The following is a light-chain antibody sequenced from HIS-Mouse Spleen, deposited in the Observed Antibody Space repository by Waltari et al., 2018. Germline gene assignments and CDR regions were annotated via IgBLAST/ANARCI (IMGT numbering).Light chain of an antibody. J-gene: IGLJ2*01. CDR2: EDS. CDR1: ALPKKY. V-gene: IGLV3-10*01. CDR3: YSTDSSGNHRV. Sequence: SYELTQPPSVSVSPGQTARITCSGHALPKKYAYWYQQKSGHAPVLVIYEDSKRPSGIPESLAGSSSGTMATLTISGAQVEDEADYYCYSTDSSGNHRVFGGGTKLTVL.